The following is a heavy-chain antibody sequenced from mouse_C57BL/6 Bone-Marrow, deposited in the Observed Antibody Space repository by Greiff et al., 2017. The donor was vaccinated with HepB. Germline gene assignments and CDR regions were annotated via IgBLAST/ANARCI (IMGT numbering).Heavy chain of an antibody. J-gene: IGHJ3*01. V-gene: IGHV1-74*01. D-gene: IGHD2-2*01. CDR1: GYTFTSYW. CDR3: AARGYGEAY. CDR2: IHPSDSDT. Sequence: QVQLQQPGAELVKPGASVKVSCKASGYTFTSYWMHWVKQRPGQGLEWIGRIHPSDSDTNYNQKFKGKATFTADTSSNTAYMQLSSLTTEDAAIYYCAARGYGEAYWGQGTLVTVSA.